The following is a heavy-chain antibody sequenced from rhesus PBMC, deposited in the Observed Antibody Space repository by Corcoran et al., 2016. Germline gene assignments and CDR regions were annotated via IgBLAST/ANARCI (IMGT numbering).Heavy chain of an antibody. J-gene: IGHJ4*01. CDR1: GYSIRRGFG. Sequence: QLQESGPGLVKPSETLSLPCAVSGYSIRRGFGLSWIRQPPGKGLVGIGYVGGSSNIIINNPSLKSRVTISKDTSKNQFSLKLSSVPAADTAVYYCATQSPPGIAVAGVIDYWGQGVLVTVSS. CDR2: VGGSSNII. CDR3: ATQSPPGIAVAGVIDY. D-gene: IGHD6-37*01. V-gene: IGHV4-127*01.